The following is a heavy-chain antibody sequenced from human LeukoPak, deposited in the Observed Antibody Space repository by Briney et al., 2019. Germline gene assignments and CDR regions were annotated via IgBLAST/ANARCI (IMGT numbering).Heavy chain of an antibody. CDR3: AKDGDGSGSDFDY. CDR2: ISGSGGST. CDR1: GFTFRSYA. D-gene: IGHD3-10*01. J-gene: IGHJ4*02. V-gene: IGHV3-23*01. Sequence: PGGSLRLSCAASGFTFRSYAMSWVRQAPGKGLEWGSAISGSGGSTYYADSVKGRFTISRDNSKNTLYLQTNSLRAEDTAVYYCAKDGDGSGSDFDYWGQGTLVTVSS.